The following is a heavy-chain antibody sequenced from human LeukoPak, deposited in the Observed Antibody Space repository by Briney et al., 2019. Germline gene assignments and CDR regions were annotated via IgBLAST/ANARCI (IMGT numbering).Heavy chain of an antibody. V-gene: IGHV3-23*01. CDR2: IGDSGRST. CDR1: GFTFSNYG. D-gene: IGHD4-23*01. J-gene: IGHJ4*02. CDR3: AKTYGGNSCFDY. Sequence: GGSLRLSCAASGFTFSNYGMNWVRQTPGKGLEWVSGIGDSGRSTYYADSVKGRFTISRDNSKNTLYLQMNSLRAEDTAVYYCAKTYGGNSCFDYWGQGTLVTVSS.